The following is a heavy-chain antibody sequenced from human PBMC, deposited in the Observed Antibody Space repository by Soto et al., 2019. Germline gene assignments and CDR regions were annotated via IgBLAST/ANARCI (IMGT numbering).Heavy chain of an antibody. D-gene: IGHD2-21*02. CDR3: AKNGMGSLTTYCNSGDCHYAFDI. V-gene: IGHV3-23*01. CDR2: ISGGGDGT. CDR1: GFTFSNYA. Sequence: EVQLLESGGGLVQPGGSLRLSCAASGFTFSNYAMTWVRQAPGKGLEWVSTISGGGDGTFYADSVKGRFTISRDNSRNTVYLQMNSLRAEDTDVYYCAKNGMGSLTTYCNSGDCHYAFDIWGQGTMVTVSS. J-gene: IGHJ3*02.